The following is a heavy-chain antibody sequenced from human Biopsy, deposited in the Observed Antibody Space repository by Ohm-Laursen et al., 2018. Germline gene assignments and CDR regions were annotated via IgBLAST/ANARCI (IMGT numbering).Heavy chain of an antibody. Sequence: SLRLSCAASGFTVSSNYISWVRQAPGKGLKWVSVIYSGGNTYYADSVKGRFTISRDNPKNTLYLQMNSLRAEDTAVYYCARSGWPENDAFDIWGQGTMVTVSS. CDR3: ARSGWPENDAFDI. D-gene: IGHD6-19*01. J-gene: IGHJ3*02. V-gene: IGHV3-53*01. CDR2: IYSGGNT. CDR1: GFTVSSNY.